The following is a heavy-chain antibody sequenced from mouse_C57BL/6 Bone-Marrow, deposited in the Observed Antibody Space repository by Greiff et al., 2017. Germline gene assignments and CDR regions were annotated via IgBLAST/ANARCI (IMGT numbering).Heavy chain of an antibody. Sequence: QLQQSGAELARPGASVKLSCKASGYTFTSYGISWVKQRTGQGLEWIGEIYPRSGNTYYNEKFKGKATLTADKSSSTAYMELRSLTSEDSAVYFCARPGSSYFYYAMDYWGQGTSVTVSS. V-gene: IGHV1-81*01. J-gene: IGHJ4*01. D-gene: IGHD1-1*01. CDR3: ARPGSSYFYYAMDY. CDR2: IYPRSGNT. CDR1: GYTFTSYG.